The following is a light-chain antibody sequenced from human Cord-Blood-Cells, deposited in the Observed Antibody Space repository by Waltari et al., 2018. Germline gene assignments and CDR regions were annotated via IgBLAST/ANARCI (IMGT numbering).Light chain of an antibody. CDR1: SSNIGNNY. CDR2: DKN. CDR3: GTCDSSLSAVV. Sequence: QSVLTQPPSVSAAPGQKVTISCSGSSSNIGNNYVSWYQQLPGTAPKLLIYDKNKRPAGIPDRFSGSKSGTSATLGSTGLQTGDEADYYCGTCDSSLSAVVFCGGTKLTVL. J-gene: IGLJ2*01. V-gene: IGLV1-51*01.